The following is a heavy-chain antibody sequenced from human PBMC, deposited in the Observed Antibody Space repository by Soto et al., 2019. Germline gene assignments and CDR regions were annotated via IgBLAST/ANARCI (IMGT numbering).Heavy chain of an antibody. D-gene: IGHD2-2*01. CDR3: ARRGYCSSISCNPNYHYYMYV. Sequence: PSETLSLTCTVSGGSISSGGYYWSWIRQHPGKGLEWIGYIYYSGSTYYNPSLKSRVTISVDTSKNQFSLKLSSVTAADTAVYYCARRGYCSSISCNPNYHYYMYVWGKGTTVTVSS. V-gene: IGHV4-31*03. CDR2: IYYSGST. CDR1: GGSISSGGYY. J-gene: IGHJ6*03.